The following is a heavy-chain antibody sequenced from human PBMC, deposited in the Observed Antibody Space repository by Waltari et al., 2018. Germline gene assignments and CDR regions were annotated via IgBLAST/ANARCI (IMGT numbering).Heavy chain of an antibody. Sequence: QVQLVQSGAEVTKPGSSVKVSCKASGGTFSRYPISWVRQAPGQGLEWMGRIIPILGIANYAQKFQGRVTITADKSTSTAYMELSSLRSEDTAVYYCAREGYGDLYFDYWGQGTLVTVSS. J-gene: IGHJ4*02. CDR1: GGTFSRYP. D-gene: IGHD4-17*01. V-gene: IGHV1-69*04. CDR2: IIPILGIA. CDR3: AREGYGDLYFDY.